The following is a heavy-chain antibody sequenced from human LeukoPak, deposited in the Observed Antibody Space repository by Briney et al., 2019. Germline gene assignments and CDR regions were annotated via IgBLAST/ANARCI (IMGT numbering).Heavy chain of an antibody. J-gene: IGHJ4*02. CDR3: ARTRPSSSSWYGQFDY. D-gene: IGHD6-13*01. CDR1: GGTFSSYA. CDR2: IIPIFGTA. Sequence: SVKVSCKASGGTFSSYAISWVRQAPGQGLEWMGGIIPIFGTANYAQKFQGRVTITADESTSTAYMELSSLRSEDTAVYYCARTRPSSSSWYGQFDYWGQGTLVTVSS. V-gene: IGHV1-69*01.